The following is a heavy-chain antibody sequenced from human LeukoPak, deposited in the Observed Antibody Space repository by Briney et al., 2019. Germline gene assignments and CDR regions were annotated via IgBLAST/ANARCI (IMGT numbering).Heavy chain of an antibody. D-gene: IGHD2-21*01. CDR2: ISYDGSNK. J-gene: IGHJ4*02. CDR1: GFTFSSYG. CDR3: AKGAAGTLVGHYFDS. Sequence: GGSLRLSCAASGFTFSSYGMHWVRQAPGKGLEWVAVISYDGSNKYYADSVKGRFTISRDNSKNTLYLQMNSLGAEDTAVYYCAKGAAGTLVGHYFDSWGQGTLVTASS. V-gene: IGHV3-30*18.